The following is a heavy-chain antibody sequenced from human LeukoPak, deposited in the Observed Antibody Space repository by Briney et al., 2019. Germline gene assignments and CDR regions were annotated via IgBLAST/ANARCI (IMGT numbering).Heavy chain of an antibody. CDR1: GGSISSRSYY. J-gene: IGHJ3*02. Sequence: SETLSLTCTVSGGSISSRSYYWGWIRQPPGKGLEWIGSIYHSGSTYYNPSLKSRVTISVDTSKNQFSLKLSSVTAADTAVYYCASMPDYYGSSGYSNPSAFDIWGQGTMVTVSS. V-gene: IGHV4-39*07. CDR2: IYHSGST. D-gene: IGHD3-22*01. CDR3: ASMPDYYGSSGYSNPSAFDI.